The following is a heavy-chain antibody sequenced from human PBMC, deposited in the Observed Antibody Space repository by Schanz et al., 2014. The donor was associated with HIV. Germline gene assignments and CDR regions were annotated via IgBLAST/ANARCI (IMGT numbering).Heavy chain of an antibody. CDR1: RFTFSSYG. V-gene: IGHV3-30*03. J-gene: IGHJ2*01. CDR2: ISYDGSNK. CDR3: VRVTYYYDSSDYSYWYFDL. Sequence: QVQLVESGGGVVQPGRSLRLSCAASRFTFSSYGMHWVRQAPGKGLEWVAVISYDGSNKYYADSVKGRFTISRDNSKNTLYLQMNSLRAGDTAMYYCVRVTYYYDSSDYSYWYFDLWGRGTLVTVSS. D-gene: IGHD3-22*01.